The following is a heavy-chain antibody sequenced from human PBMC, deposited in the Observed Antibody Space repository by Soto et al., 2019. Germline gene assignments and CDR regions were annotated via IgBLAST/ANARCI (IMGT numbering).Heavy chain of an antibody. J-gene: IGHJ6*02. D-gene: IGHD6-6*01. CDR2: ISGSGGST. CDR3: AIRIAARPVVYAMDV. V-gene: IGHV3-23*01. Sequence: AISGSGGSTYYADSVKGRFTISRDNSKNTLYLQMNSLRAEDTAVYYCAIRIAARPVVYAMDVWRPGTTVT.